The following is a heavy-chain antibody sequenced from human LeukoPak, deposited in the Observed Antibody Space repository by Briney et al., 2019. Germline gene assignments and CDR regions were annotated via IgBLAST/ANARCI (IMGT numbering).Heavy chain of an antibody. V-gene: IGHV4-34*01. CDR2: INHSGST. D-gene: IGHD5-24*01. J-gene: IGHJ6*03. Sequence: PSETLSLTCAVYGGSFSGYYWSWIRQPPGKGLEWIGEINHSGSTNYNPSLKSRVTISVDTSKNQFSLKLSSVTAADTAVYYCARDRRAFDGYNYYYYYMDVWGKGTTVTISS. CDR3: ARDRRAFDGYNYYYYYMDV. CDR1: GGSFSGYY.